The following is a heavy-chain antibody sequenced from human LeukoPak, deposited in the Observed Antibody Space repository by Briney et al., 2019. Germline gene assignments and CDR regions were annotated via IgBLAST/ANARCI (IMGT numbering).Heavy chain of an antibody. D-gene: IGHD3-22*01. V-gene: IGHV3-23*01. Sequence: GGSLRLSCAASKFTFSNYWMTWVRQAPGKGLEWISHITWSGSTIFYADSVKGRFTISRDNSKNTLYLQMNSLRAEDTAVYYCAKASRRDMIVVVITTRLVGFDYWGQGTLVTVSS. CDR3: AKASRRDMIVVVITTRLVGFDY. CDR2: ITWSGSTI. CDR1: KFTFSNYW. J-gene: IGHJ4*02.